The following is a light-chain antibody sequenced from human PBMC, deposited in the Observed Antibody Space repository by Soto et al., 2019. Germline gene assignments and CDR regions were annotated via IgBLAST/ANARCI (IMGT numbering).Light chain of an antibody. CDR3: CSYSGASHVV. CDR1: SSDIGGYNY. CDR2: DVS. Sequence: QSALTQPRSVSGSPGQSVTISCTGTSSDIGGYNYVSWYQQHPGKAPKLMIHDVSERPSGVPDRFSGSKSGNTASLTISGLHADDEAGYYCCSYSGASHVVFGGGTKVTVL. J-gene: IGLJ2*01. V-gene: IGLV2-11*01.